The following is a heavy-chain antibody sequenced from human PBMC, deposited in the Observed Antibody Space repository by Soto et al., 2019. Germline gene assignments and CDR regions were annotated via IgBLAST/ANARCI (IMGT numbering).Heavy chain of an antibody. Sequence: GASVKVSCKASGGTFSSYAISWVRQAPGQGLEWMGGIIPIFGTANYAQKFQGRVTITADESTSTAYMELSSLRSEDTAVYYCASGVAGYYYYYYGMDVWGQGTTVTVSS. J-gene: IGHJ6*02. D-gene: IGHD6-19*01. V-gene: IGHV1-69*13. CDR2: IIPIFGTA. CDR3: ASGVAGYYYYYYGMDV. CDR1: GGTFSSYA.